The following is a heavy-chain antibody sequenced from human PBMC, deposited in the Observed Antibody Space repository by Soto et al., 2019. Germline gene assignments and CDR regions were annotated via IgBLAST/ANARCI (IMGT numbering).Heavy chain of an antibody. V-gene: IGHV1-18*01. CDR2: ISTFNGKT. CDR1: GYTFISYG. CDR3: ARDRVPKSSGYFPFDY. D-gene: IGHD3-22*01. J-gene: IGHJ4*02. Sequence: QVQLVQSGAVVKKPGASVKVSCKASGYTFISYGISWVRQAPGQGLDWMGWISTFNGKTNYAQNVQGRVTMTTDTSKTTAYMELRSLKSDDTAVYYCARDRVPKSSGYFPFDYWGQGTLVNVSS.